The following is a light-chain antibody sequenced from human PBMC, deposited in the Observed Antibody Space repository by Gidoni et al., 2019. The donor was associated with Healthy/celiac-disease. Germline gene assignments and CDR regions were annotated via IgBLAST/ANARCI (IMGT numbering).Light chain of an antibody. J-gene: IGKJ1*01. V-gene: IGKV3-15*01. CDR1: QRVNSN. Sequence: EIVMTQSPATLSVSPGESATLSCRASQRVNSNLAWYQQKPGQVPRLLIYGASTRATGIPARFSGSGSGTEFTLTISSLQSEDFAVYYCQQYNNWPLTFGQGTKVEIK. CDR3: QQYNNWPLT. CDR2: GAS.